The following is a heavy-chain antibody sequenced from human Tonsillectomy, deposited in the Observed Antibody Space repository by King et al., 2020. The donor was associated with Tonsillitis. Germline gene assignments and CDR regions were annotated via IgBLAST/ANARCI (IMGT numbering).Heavy chain of an antibody. D-gene: IGHD3-3*01. CDR1: GGTFSSYA. Sequence: QLVQSGAEVKKPGSSVKVSCKASGGTFSSYAISWVRQAPGQGLEWMGGIIPVFGTANYEQRFQGRVTITADESTTTAYMELSSLRSEDTAVYYCARGSGTMTLSDAFDIWGQGTMVTVSS. V-gene: IGHV1-69*01. CDR3: ARGSGTMTLSDAFDI. CDR2: IIPVFGTA. J-gene: IGHJ3*02.